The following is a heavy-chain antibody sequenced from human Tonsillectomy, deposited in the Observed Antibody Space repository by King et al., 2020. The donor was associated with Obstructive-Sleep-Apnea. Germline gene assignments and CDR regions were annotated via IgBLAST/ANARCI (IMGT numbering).Heavy chain of an antibody. CDR1: GGSITTYY. Sequence: VQLQESGPGLVKPSETLSLTCTVSGGSITTYYWSWIRQPPGKGLEWIGYIYYRGSTSYNPSLKSRVTLSLDTSKNQVSLRLTSMTAADTAMYYCARQDNENTGNGYSNWFDPWGQGTLVTVSS. V-gene: IGHV4-59*01. CDR3: ARQDNENTGNGYSNWFDP. J-gene: IGHJ5*02. CDR2: IYYRGST. D-gene: IGHD3-22*01.